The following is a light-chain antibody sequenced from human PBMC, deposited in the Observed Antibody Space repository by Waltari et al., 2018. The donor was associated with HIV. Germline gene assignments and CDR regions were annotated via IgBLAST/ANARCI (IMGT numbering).Light chain of an antibody. V-gene: IGLV3-21*04. CDR2: DDS. J-gene: IGLJ3*02. CDR3: QVWDSSSDHWV. Sequence: SYVLTQPPSVSVAPGKTARITCGGINIGSKSVHWYQQKSGQAPVLVIYDDSDRPSGIPERFTGSNSGNAATLTISRVEAGDEADYYCQVWDSSSDHWVFGGGTKLTVL. CDR1: NIGSKS.